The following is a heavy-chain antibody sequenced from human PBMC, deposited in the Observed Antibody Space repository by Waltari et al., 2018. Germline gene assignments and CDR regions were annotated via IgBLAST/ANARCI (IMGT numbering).Heavy chain of an antibody. Sequence: QLQLQESGPGLVKPSATLSLTCTVSGGSISSRNHYWGRIRQPPGKGLEWIGRIYYSGSTYYNPSLKSRVTISVDTSKNQFSLKLSSVTAADTAVYHCASEAVAGNWFDSWGQGTLVTVSS. J-gene: IGHJ5*01. D-gene: IGHD6-19*01. CDR3: ASEAVAGNWFDS. CDR1: GGSISSRNHY. CDR2: IYYSGST. V-gene: IGHV4-39*01.